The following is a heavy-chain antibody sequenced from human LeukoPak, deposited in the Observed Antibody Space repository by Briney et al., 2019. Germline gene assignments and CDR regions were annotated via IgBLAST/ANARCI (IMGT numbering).Heavy chain of an antibody. CDR2: IWYDATNK. CDR1: GFTFSSSV. J-gene: IGHJ4*02. CDR3: ARIYGGNSDYFDY. D-gene: IGHD4-23*01. V-gene: IGHV3-33*01. Sequence: GGPLRLSCAASGFTFSSSVMHWVRQAPGKGLEWVAVIWYDATNKFYAASLKGRFTISRDNAKNSLHLQMNSLRAEDTAVYYCARIYGGNSDYFDYWGQGTLVTVSS.